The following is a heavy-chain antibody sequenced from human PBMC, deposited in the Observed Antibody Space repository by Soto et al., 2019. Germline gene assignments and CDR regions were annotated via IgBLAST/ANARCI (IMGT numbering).Heavy chain of an antibody. J-gene: IGHJ6*02. V-gene: IGHV4-61*01. Sequence: SETLSLTCTVSGGSVNTAPYYWSWIRQPPGKGLEWIGYIYYSGSTNYNPSLKSRVSISLDTSKNQFSLKLSSVTAADTAVYYCARDLAARPGYGMDVWGQGTTVTVSS. CDR1: GGSVNTAPYY. CDR2: IYYSGST. CDR3: ARDLAARPGYGMDV. D-gene: IGHD6-6*01.